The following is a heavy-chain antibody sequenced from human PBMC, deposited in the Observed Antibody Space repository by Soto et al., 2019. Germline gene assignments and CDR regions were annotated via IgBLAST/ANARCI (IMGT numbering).Heavy chain of an antibody. CDR3: ARSKETDTIFGVVTDSYYYGMDV. CDR1: GGSISSYY. CDR2: IYYSGCT. Sequence: SETLCHTYTVSGGSISSYYWSWIRQPPGKGLEWIGYIYYSGCTNYNPSLKSRVTISVDTSKNQFSLKLSSVTAADTAVYYCARSKETDTIFGVVTDSYYYGMDVWGQGTTVTVS. D-gene: IGHD3-3*01. J-gene: IGHJ6*02. V-gene: IGHV4-59*01.